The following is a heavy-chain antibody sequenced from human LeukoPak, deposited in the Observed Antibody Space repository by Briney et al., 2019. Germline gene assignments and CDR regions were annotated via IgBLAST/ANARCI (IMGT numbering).Heavy chain of an antibody. D-gene: IGHD1-26*01. V-gene: IGHV3-30*04. CDR3: ARGKWELNY. Sequence: GGSLRLSCAASGFTFSNYAMRWARQAPGKGLEWVAVISYDGSNKYYADSVKGRFTISRDNSKNTVYLQMNSLRAEDTAVYYCARGKWELNYWGQGTLVTVSS. J-gene: IGHJ4*02. CDR2: ISYDGSNK. CDR1: GFTFSNYA.